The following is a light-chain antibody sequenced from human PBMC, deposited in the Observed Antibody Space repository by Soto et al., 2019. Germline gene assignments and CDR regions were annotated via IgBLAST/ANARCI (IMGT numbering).Light chain of an antibody. CDR2: GNS. CDR3: QSYDSSLSGYV. J-gene: IGLJ1*01. Sequence: QSALTQPPSVSGAPGQKVTISCTGSSSNIGAGYDVNRYHQLPGTAPKLLIHGNSNRPSGVPDRFSGSKSGTSASLAITGLQAEDEADYFCQSYDSSLSGYVFXTGTKVTVL. V-gene: IGLV1-40*01. CDR1: SSNIGAGYD.